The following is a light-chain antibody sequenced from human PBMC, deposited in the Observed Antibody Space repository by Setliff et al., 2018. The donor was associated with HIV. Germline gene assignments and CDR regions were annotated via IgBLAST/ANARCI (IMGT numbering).Light chain of an antibody. J-gene: IGLJ1*01. CDR3: SSYTSSGTLFV. V-gene: IGLV2-14*01. CDR1: NSDIGGYVY. CDR2: EVS. Sequence: QSVLTQPASVSGSPGQSITISCTGTNSDIGGYVYVYWYQQQPGKAPKLMIYEVSGRPSGVSYRFSGSKSGTTASLTISGLQTEDEADYFCSSYTSSGTLFVFGTGTKVTVL.